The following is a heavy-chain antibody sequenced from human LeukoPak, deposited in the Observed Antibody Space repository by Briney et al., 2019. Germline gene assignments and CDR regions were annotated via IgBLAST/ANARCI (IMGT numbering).Heavy chain of an antibody. V-gene: IGHV3-23*01. J-gene: IGHJ4*02. CDR1: GFTFSSYA. D-gene: IGHD6-13*01. CDR2: ISGSGGST. CDR3: ARGSSTSYYYFDY. Sequence: PGGSLRLSCAASGFTFSSYAMSWVRQAPGKGLEWVSAISGSGGSTYYADSVKGRFTISSDNSKNTLFLQMNSLRAEDTAAYYCARGSSTSYYYFDYWGQRSLVTVSS.